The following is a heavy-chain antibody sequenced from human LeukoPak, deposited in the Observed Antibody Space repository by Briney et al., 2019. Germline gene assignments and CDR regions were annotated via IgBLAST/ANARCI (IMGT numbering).Heavy chain of an antibody. CDR1: GFTFRNYG. Sequence: PGGSLRPSWAASGFTFRNYGMHLVRQAPGKGPERVAVISYDGSNKYYADSVKGRITISRDNSKRTLFLQTDSLRGEDTAVYYCANGGYYSLDSWGQVTLVTVSS. V-gene: IGHV3-30*18. J-gene: IGHJ4*02. CDR3: ANGGYYSLDS. D-gene: IGHD2-15*01. CDR2: ISYDGSNK.